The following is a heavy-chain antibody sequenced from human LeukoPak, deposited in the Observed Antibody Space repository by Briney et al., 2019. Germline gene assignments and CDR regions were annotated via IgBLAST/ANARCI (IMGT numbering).Heavy chain of an antibody. CDR3: ARVRGYYYGSGSYLGHYYYMDV. Sequence: ASVKVSCKASGYTFTSYGISWVRQAPGQGLEWMGWISAYKGNTNYAQKLQGRVTMTTDTSTSTAYMELRSLRSDDTAVYYCARVRGYYYGSGSYLGHYYYMDVWGKGTTVTVSS. V-gene: IGHV1-18*01. CDR2: ISAYKGNT. CDR1: GYTFTSYG. D-gene: IGHD3-10*01. J-gene: IGHJ6*03.